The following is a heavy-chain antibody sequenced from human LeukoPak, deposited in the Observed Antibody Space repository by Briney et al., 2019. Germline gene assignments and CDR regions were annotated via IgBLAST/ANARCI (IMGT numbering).Heavy chain of an antibody. CDR1: GFTFSSYA. CDR3: ATEKTYYYGSGSSYFDY. J-gene: IGHJ4*02. CDR2: ISGTGGGT. Sequence: GGSLRLSCAASGFTFSSYAMSWVRQAPGKGLELVSGISGTGGGTYYADSVKGRFTISRDNSKNTLYLQMNSLRAEDTAIYYCATEKTYYYGSGSSYFDYWGQGTLVTVSS. V-gene: IGHV3-23*01. D-gene: IGHD3-10*01.